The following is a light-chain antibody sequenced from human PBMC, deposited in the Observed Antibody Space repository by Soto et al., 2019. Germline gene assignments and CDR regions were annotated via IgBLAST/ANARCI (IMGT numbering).Light chain of an antibody. CDR3: QQYGVSPT. CDR1: QSVSSN. J-gene: IGKJ4*01. Sequence: EIVMTQSPATLSVSPGERATLSCRASQSVSSNLAWYQQNPGQAPRLLIYGASTRATGIPARFSGSGSGTDFTLSISRLEPEDFAVYYCQQYGVSPTFGGGTKVDIK. V-gene: IGKV3-15*01. CDR2: GAS.